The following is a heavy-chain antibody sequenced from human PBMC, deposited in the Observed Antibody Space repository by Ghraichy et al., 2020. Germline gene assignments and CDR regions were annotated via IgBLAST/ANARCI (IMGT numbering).Heavy chain of an antibody. CDR3: ARNGPSRGHCNGVRCYGVSYYFDY. D-gene: IGHD2-15*01. V-gene: IGHV4-59*01. Sequence: SETLSLTCTVSGGFISSYYWSWIRQPPGKGLEWIGYIYYSGSTNYNPSLKSRVTISVDTSKNRFSLKLTSVTAADTAVYYCARNGPSRGHCNGVRCYGVSYYFDYWGQGTLVTVSS. CDR1: GGFISSYY. J-gene: IGHJ4*02. CDR2: IYYSGST.